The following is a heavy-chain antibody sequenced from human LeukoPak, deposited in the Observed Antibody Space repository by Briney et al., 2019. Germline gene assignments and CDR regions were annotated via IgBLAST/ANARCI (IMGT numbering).Heavy chain of an antibody. CDR3: ACLPYAFDI. Sequence: ASVKVSCKASGYTFTTYYTHWVRQAPGQGLEWMALINPSGGSTHYAQKFQGRVTVTRDTSTSTVYMELTSLRSEDTAVYYCACLPYAFDIWGQGTMVTVSS. V-gene: IGHV1-46*01. CDR1: GYTFTTYY. CDR2: INPSGGST. J-gene: IGHJ3*02.